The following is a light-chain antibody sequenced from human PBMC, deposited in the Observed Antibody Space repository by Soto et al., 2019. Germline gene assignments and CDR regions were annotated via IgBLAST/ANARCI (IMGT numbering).Light chain of an antibody. V-gene: IGLV1-44*01. CDR1: SSNVGSNT. J-gene: IGLJ2*01. CDR3: AAWDDSLNAL. CDR2: SNN. Sequence: QSVLTQPPSASGTPGQRVTISCSGSSSNVGSNTVNWYQQLPGTAPKLLIYSNNQRPSRVPDRFSGSKSGTAASLAISELQSEDEAAYYCAAWDDSLNALFGGGTQLTVL.